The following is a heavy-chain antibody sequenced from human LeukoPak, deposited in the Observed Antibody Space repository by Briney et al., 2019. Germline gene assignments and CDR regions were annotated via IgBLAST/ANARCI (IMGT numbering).Heavy chain of an antibody. CDR1: GYSISSGYY. Sequence: PSETLSLTCTVSGYSISSGYYWGWIRQPPGKGLEWIGSMHHSGSTYYNPSLKSRVTMSVDTSKNQISLKLKSVTAADTAVYYCARDSGTSGEVKFDPWGQGALVTVSS. D-gene: IGHD3-10*01. V-gene: IGHV4-38-2*02. CDR3: ARDSGTSGEVKFDP. J-gene: IGHJ5*02. CDR2: MHHSGST.